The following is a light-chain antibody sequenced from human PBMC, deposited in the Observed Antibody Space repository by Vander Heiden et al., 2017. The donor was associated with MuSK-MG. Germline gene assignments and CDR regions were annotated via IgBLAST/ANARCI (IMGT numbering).Light chain of an antibody. CDR1: NNDVGGYNV. CDR2: EVS. V-gene: IGLV2-23*02. Sequence: QSALHPPASVSGSPGQSITISCTGTNNDVGGYNVVSWYQQHPGKAPKLMIYEVSKWPSGVSNRFSGSKSGSTASLTIAGLQAEDEADYYCCSNAGDGTVIFGGGTKLTVL. J-gene: IGLJ2*01. CDR3: CSNAGDGTVI.